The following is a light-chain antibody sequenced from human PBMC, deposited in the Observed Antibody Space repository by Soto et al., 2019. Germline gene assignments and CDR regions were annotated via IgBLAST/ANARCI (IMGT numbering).Light chain of an antibody. CDR3: QQRSIWPRT. V-gene: IGKV3-11*01. J-gene: IGKJ2*01. CDR1: QSVSSF. Sequence: EIVLTQSPATLSLSPGERATLSCRASQSVSSFLAWYQQKPGQAPRLLIYDASSRATGIPARFSGSGSGTDFTLTISSLDPEDFAVYYCQQRSIWPRTFGQGTKLEIK. CDR2: DAS.